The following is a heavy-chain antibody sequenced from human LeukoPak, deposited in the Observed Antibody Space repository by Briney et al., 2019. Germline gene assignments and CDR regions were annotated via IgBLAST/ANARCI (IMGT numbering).Heavy chain of an antibody. CDR2: ISPDGSDT. Sequence: GGSLRLSCAASGFTFSSFWMHWGRQAPGKGLVWVSRISPDGSDTTYAGSVKGRFTISRDNAKNTLYLQMSSLGAEVTAVYYCARDMWGTFDYWGQGALVTVSS. CDR3: ARDMWGTFDY. CDR1: GFTFSSFW. V-gene: IGHV3-74*01. J-gene: IGHJ4*02. D-gene: IGHD7-27*01.